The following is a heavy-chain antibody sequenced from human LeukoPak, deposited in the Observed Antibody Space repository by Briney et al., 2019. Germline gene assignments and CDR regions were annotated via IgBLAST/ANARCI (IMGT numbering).Heavy chain of an antibody. CDR3: ARANDYGDPLPRYMDV. Sequence: SETLSLTCAVYGGSFSGYYWTWIRQHPGKGLQWIGEINHSGSPNYNPSLKSRVTISVDTSKNQFSLKLSSVTAADTAVYYCARANDYGDPLPRYMDVWGKGTTVTVSS. J-gene: IGHJ6*03. CDR2: INHSGSP. CDR1: GGSFSGYY. V-gene: IGHV4-34*01. D-gene: IGHD4-17*01.